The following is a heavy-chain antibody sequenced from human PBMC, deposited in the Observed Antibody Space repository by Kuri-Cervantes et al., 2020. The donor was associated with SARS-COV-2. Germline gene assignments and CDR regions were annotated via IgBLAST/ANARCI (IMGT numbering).Heavy chain of an antibody. Sequence: GESLKISCAASGFTFSDYYMSWIRQAPGKGLEWVSYISSSSYTNYADSVKGRFTISRDNAKNSLYLQMNSLRAEDTALYYCARDTPYCSSTTCSDFWGQGTLVTVSS. CDR3: ARDTPYCSSTTCSDF. D-gene: IGHD2-2*01. J-gene: IGHJ4*02. CDR1: GFTFSDYY. V-gene: IGHV3-11*06. CDR2: ISSSSYT.